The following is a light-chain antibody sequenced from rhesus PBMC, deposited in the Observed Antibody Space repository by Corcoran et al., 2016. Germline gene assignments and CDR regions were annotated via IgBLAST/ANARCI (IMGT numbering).Light chain of an antibody. CDR3: LQFNSDPWT. J-gene: IGKJ1*01. CDR2: AAS. V-gene: IGKV1-43*02. Sequence: DIQMTQSPSSLSASVGDRVTITCRASQGISTYLNWYQQKPGKALKRLIYAASRLESGVPSRFSGSGSGTDFTLTISSLQPGDFATYYCLQFNSDPWTFGQGTKVEI. CDR1: QGISTY.